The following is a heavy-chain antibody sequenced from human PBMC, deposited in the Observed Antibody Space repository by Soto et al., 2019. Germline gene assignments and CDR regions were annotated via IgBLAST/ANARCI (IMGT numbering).Heavy chain of an antibody. J-gene: IGHJ6*02. D-gene: IGHD5-12*01. CDR1: GGTFSSYA. V-gene: IGHV1-69*13. CDR2: IIPIFGTA. CDR3: ARTPGHRSPGYYYYYYGMDV. Sequence: AASVKVSCKASGGTFSSYAISWVRQAPGQGLEWMGGIIPIFGTANYAQKFQGRVTITADESTSTAYMELSSLRSEDTAVYYCARTPGHRSPGYYYYYYGMDVWGQGTTVTVSS.